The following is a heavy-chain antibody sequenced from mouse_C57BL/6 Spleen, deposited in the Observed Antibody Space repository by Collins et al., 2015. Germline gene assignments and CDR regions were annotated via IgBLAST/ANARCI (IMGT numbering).Heavy chain of an antibody. CDR1: GFTFTDYY. V-gene: IGHV7-3*02. Sequence: EVKLVESGGGLVQPGGSLRLSCATSGFTFTDYYMSWVRQPPGKALEWLGFIRNKANGYTTEYSASVKGRFTISRDNSQSILYLQMNTLRAEDSATYYCARYYGSSYAFDYWGQGTTLTVSS. J-gene: IGHJ2*01. CDR2: IRNKANGYTT. D-gene: IGHD1-1*01. CDR3: ARYYGSSYAFDY.